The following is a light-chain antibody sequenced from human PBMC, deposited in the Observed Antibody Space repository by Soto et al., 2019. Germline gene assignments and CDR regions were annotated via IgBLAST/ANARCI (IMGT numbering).Light chain of an antibody. CDR3: QQYDTYFRYT. CDR1: QNINSK. CDR2: DAY. Sequence: IQMTQSPSTLSASVGDRVAITCRASQNINSKLAWYQKKPGKAPKLLISDAYNLESGVPSRFSGSVSGTEFTLTIGGLQPDDFATNYCQQYDTYFRYTFGQGTTLDIK. J-gene: IGKJ2*01. V-gene: IGKV1-5*01.